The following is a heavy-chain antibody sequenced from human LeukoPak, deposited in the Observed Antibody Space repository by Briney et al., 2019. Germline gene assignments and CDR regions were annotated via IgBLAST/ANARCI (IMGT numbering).Heavy chain of an antibody. CDR1: GGTFSSYA. V-gene: IGHV1-69*05. CDR3: ARELRYLDWPGYYMDV. Sequence: SVTVSCKASGGTFSSYANSWVRQAPGQGLEWMGRIIPIFGTANYAQQFQGRVTITTDESTSTAYLEQSSLRSEATAVYYCARELRYLDWPGYYMDVWGKGTTVTVSS. D-gene: IGHD3-9*01. CDR2: IIPIFGTA. J-gene: IGHJ6*03.